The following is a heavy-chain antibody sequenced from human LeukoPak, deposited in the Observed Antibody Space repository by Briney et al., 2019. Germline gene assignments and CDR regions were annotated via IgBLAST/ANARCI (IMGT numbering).Heavy chain of an antibody. D-gene: IGHD2-2*03. CDR2: INAGNGNT. CDR3: ARDGYCSSTSCPFDY. J-gene: IGHJ4*02. CDR1: GYTFTSYA. Sequence: ASVKVSCKASGYTFTSYAMHWVRQAPGQRLEWMGWINAGNGNTKYSQKFQGRVTMTRDTSTSTVYMELSSLRSEDTAVYYCARDGYCSSTSCPFDYWGQGTLVTVSS. V-gene: IGHV1-3*01.